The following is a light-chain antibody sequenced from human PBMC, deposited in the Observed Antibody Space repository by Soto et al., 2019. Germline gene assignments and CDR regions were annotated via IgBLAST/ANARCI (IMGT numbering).Light chain of an antibody. Sequence: EIVLTQSPATLSLSPGERATLSCRASQSVSSYLAWYQQKPGQAPRLLIYDASNRATGIPARFSGSGSGTNCTLTIRSLEPEDFAVYYCQQRSNWPFTFGQGTRLEIK. CDR1: QSVSSY. J-gene: IGKJ5*01. CDR2: DAS. CDR3: QQRSNWPFT. V-gene: IGKV3-11*01.